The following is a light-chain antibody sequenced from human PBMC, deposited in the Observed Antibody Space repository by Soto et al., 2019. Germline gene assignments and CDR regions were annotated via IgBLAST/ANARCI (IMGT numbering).Light chain of an antibody. J-gene: IGKJ1*01. Sequence: EIVLTQSPGTLSLSPGERATLSCRASQSVSSSYLAWYQQKPGQAPRLLIYGASSRATGIPDRFGGGGSGTDFTLTISRLEPKVFEVYYCQQYGSSPKPFGQGTRVNIK. CDR2: GAS. CDR1: QSVSSSY. V-gene: IGKV3-20*01. CDR3: QQYGSSPKP.